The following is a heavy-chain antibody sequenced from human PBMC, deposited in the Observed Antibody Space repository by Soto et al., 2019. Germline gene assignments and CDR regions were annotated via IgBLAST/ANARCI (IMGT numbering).Heavy chain of an antibody. CDR2: INAGNGNT. D-gene: IGHD5-12*01. CDR3: ATPIVAFY. J-gene: IGHJ4*02. CDR1: GYTFTSYA. Sequence: QVQLVQSGAEVKKPGASVKVSCKASGYTFTSYAIHWVRQAPGQRLEWMGWINAGNGNTKYSQKFQGRVIITRDTSAGTAYMELRSVRSEDTAVYYCATPIVAFYWGQGTLVTVSS. V-gene: IGHV1-3*01.